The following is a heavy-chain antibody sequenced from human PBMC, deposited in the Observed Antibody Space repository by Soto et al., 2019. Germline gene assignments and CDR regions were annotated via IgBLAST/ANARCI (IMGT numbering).Heavy chain of an antibody. V-gene: IGHV4-34*01. CDR3: ARGPLVVVVAAGNWFDP. Sequence: SETLSLTCAVYGGSFSGYYWSWIRQPPGQGLEWIGEINHSGSTNYNPSLKSRVTISVDTSKNQFSLKLSSVTAADTAGYYCARGPLVVVVAAGNWFDPWGQGTLVTVSS. D-gene: IGHD2-15*01. CDR1: GGSFSGYY. CDR2: INHSGST. J-gene: IGHJ5*02.